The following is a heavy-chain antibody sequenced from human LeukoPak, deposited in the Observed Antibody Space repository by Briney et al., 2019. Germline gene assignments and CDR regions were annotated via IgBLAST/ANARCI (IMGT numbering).Heavy chain of an antibody. V-gene: IGHV4-59*01. Sequence: SETLSLTCTVSGGSISSYYWSWIRQPPGKGLEWIGYIYYSGSTNYNPSLKSRVTISVDTSKNQFSLKQRSVTAADTAVYYCANGGYCSSTSCYPNWFDPWGQGTLVTVSS. D-gene: IGHD2-2*01. CDR1: GGSISSYY. CDR2: IYYSGST. CDR3: ANGGYCSSTSCYPNWFDP. J-gene: IGHJ5*02.